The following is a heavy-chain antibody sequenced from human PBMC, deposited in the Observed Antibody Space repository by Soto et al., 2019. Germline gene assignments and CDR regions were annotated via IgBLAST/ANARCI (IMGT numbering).Heavy chain of an antibody. Sequence: SETLSLTCAVYGGSFSGYYWSWIRQPPGKGLEWIGEINHSGSTNYNPSLKSRVTISVDTSKNQFSLKLSSVTAADTAVYYCAREVGVYYYYYYMDVWGKGTTVTVSS. CDR3: AREVGVYYYYYYMDV. CDR1: GGSFSGYY. CDR2: INHSGST. V-gene: IGHV4-34*01. J-gene: IGHJ6*03. D-gene: IGHD1-26*01.